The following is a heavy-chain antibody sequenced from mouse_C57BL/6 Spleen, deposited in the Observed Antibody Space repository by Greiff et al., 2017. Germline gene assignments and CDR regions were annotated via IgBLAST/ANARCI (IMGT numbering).Heavy chain of an antibody. CDR1: GFTFSSYT. V-gene: IGHV5-9*01. J-gene: IGHJ2*01. Sequence: DVQLVESGGGLVKPGGSLKLSCAASGFTFSSYTMSWVRQTPEKRLEWVATISGGGGNTYYPDSVKGRFTISRDNAKNTLYLQMSSLRSEDTALYYCARYGNLYYFDYWGQGTTLTVSS. CDR2: ISGGGGNT. CDR3: ARYGNLYYFDY. D-gene: IGHD2-10*02.